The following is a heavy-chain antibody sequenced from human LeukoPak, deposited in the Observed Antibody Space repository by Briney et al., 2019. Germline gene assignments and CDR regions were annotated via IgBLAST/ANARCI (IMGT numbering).Heavy chain of an antibody. V-gene: IGHV4-30-2*01. CDR3: ARVKLWFGEFDAFDI. CDR2: IYHTGSA. CDR1: GGSIASADYS. Sequence: PSETLSLTCAVSGGSIASADYSWSWLRQPPGKGLEWIGYIYHTGSAYYNPSLKSPVTISVDRSKNHFSLNLRFVTAADTAVYYCARVKLWFGEFDAFDIWGQGTMVTVSS. J-gene: IGHJ3*02. D-gene: IGHD3-10*01.